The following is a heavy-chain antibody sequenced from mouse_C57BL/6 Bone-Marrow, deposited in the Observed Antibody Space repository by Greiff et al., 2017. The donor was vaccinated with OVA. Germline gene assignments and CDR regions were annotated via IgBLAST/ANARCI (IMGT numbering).Heavy chain of an antibody. CDR1: GYTFTDYY. V-gene: IGHV1-19*01. CDR2: INPYNGGT. D-gene: IGHD2-5*01. Sequence: VQLKESGPVLVKPGASVKMSCKASGYTFTDYYMNWVKQSHGKSLEWIGVINPYNGGTSYNQKFKGKATLTVDKSSSTAYMELNSLTSEDSAVYYCARQYSNWENYWGQGTTLTVSS. CDR3: ARQYSNWENY. J-gene: IGHJ2*01.